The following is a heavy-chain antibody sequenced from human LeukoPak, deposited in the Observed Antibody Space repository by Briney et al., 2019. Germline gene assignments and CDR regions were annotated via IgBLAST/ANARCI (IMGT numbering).Heavy chain of an antibody. V-gene: IGHV4-34*01. D-gene: IGHD6-19*01. Sequence: SETLSLTCAVYGGSFGGYYWSWIRQPPGKGLEWIGEINHSGSTNYNPSLKSRVTISVDTSKNQFSLKLSSVTAADTAVYYCARGRRYSSGWYGSKGREGIDYWGQGTLVTVSS. J-gene: IGHJ4*02. CDR3: ARGRRYSSGWYGSKGREGIDY. CDR1: GGSFGGYY. CDR2: INHSGST.